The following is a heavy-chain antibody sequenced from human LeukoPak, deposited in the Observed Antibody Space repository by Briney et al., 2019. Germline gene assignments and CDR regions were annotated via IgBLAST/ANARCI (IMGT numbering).Heavy chain of an antibody. CDR3: ARVTTYDFWSFGAFDI. CDR1: GFTFSTYA. V-gene: IGHV3-21*01. J-gene: IGHJ3*02. Sequence: PGGSLRLSCAASGFTFSTYAMSWVRQVPGKGLEWVSSISSSSSYIYYADSVKGRFTISRDNARNSLYLQMNSLRAEDTAVYYCARVTTYDFWSFGAFDIWGQGTMVTVSS. CDR2: ISSSSSYI. D-gene: IGHD3-3*01.